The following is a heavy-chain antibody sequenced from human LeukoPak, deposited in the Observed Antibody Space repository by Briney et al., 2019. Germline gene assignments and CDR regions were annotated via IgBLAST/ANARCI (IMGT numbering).Heavy chain of an antibody. CDR2: VKEDGRQK. CDR1: GFTFSSYS. CDR3: ARDLDY. V-gene: IGHV3-7*04. J-gene: IGHJ4*02. Sequence: PGGSLRLSCAASGFTFSSYSMNWVRQAPGKGLEWVANVKEDGRQKFYVDSVKGRFTISRDNAKNSLYLQMDSLGAEDTAVYYCARDLDYWGQGTPVTVSS.